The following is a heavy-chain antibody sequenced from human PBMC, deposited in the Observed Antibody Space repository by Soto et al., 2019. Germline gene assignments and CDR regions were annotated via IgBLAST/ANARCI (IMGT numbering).Heavy chain of an antibody. D-gene: IGHD6-19*01. CDR2: ISGSGGST. V-gene: IGHV3-23*01. Sequence: EVQLLESGGGLVQPGGSLRLSCAASGVTFSSYAMSWVRQAPGKGLEWVSAISGSGGSTYYADSVKGRFTISRDNSKNTLYLQMNSLRAEDTAVYYCAKDPGYSSGWTRGNWFDPWGQGTLVTVSS. CDR1: GVTFSSYA. J-gene: IGHJ5*02. CDR3: AKDPGYSSGWTRGNWFDP.